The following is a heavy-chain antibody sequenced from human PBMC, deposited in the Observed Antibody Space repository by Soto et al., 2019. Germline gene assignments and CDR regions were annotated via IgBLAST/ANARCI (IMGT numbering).Heavy chain of an antibody. D-gene: IGHD3-22*01. Sequence: PWGSLRLSCAASGFTFSSYAMSWFRQAPGKGLEWVSAISGSGGSTYYADSVKGRFTISRDNSKNTLYLQMNSLRVEDTAVYYCAKPDYDSSGYYSEELPWGKGTMV. J-gene: IGHJ4*02. CDR2: ISGSGGST. CDR3: AKPDYDSSGYYSEELP. V-gene: IGHV3-23*01. CDR1: GFTFSSYA.